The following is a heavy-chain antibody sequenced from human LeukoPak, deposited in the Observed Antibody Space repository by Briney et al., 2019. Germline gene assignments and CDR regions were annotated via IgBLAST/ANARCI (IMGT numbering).Heavy chain of an antibody. V-gene: IGHV1-69*04. D-gene: IGHD3-22*01. J-gene: IGHJ4*02. CDR3: ASDYYDSSGYLPKDYFDY. CDR1: GGTFSSYA. Sequence: SVKVSCKASGGTFSSYAISWVRQAPGQGLEWMGRIIPIFGIANYAQKFQGRVTITADKSTSTAYMELSSLRSEDTAVYYCASDYYDSSGYLPKDYFDYWGQRTLVTVS. CDR2: IIPIFGIA.